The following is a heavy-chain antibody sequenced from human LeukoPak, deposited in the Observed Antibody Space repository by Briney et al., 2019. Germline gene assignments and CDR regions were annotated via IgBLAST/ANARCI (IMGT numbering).Heavy chain of an antibody. J-gene: IGHJ4*02. CDR1: GGSISSSYY. Sequence: PSETLSLTCTVSGGSISSSYYWGWIRQPPGKGLEWIGSIYYSGSTYYNPSLKSRVTISVDTSKNQFSLKLSSVTAADTAVYYCARGQFWSGYFDYWGQGTLVTVSS. CDR3: ARGQFWSGYFDY. CDR2: IYYSGST. V-gene: IGHV4-39*01. D-gene: IGHD3-3*02.